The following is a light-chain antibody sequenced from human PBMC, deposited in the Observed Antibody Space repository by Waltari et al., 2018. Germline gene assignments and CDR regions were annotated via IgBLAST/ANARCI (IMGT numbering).Light chain of an antibody. CDR3: QQYNNWPPIT. V-gene: IGKV3-15*01. CDR2: RAS. CDR1: QNVYTN. Sequence: EVVMTQSPDTLSVSPGKRATLSCRASQNVYTNLAWYQQSPGQPPRLLIFRASTRASGIPARFSGSGSGTEFTLTISSLQSEDSAVYYCQQYNNWPPITFGQGTRLEIK. J-gene: IGKJ5*01.